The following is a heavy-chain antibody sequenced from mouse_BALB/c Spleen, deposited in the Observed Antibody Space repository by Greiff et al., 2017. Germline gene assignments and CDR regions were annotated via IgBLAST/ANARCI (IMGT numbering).Heavy chain of an antibody. V-gene: IGHV14-3*02. D-gene: IGHD2-10*01. CDR2: IDPANGNT. J-gene: IGHJ4*01. CDR3: ARSLLVAMDY. Sequence: VQLKESGAELVKPGASVKLSCTASGFNIKDTYMHWVKQRPEQGLEWIGRIDPANGNTKYDPKFQGKATITADTSSNTAYLQLSSLTSEDTAVYYCARSLLVAMDYWGQGTSVTVSS. CDR1: GFNIKDTY.